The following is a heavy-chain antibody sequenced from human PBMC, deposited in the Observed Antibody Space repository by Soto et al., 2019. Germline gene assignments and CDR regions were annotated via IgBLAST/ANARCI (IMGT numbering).Heavy chain of an antibody. CDR1: GYTFTNSG. V-gene: IGHV1-18*01. CDR3: ATDGVRGSGSYRDWFDP. CDR2: INPNSGGT. D-gene: IGHD3-10*01. J-gene: IGHJ5*02. Sequence: GASVKVSCKASGYTFTNSGFSWVRQAPGQGLEWMGWINPNSGGTNYAQKFQGRVTMTEDTSTDTAYMELSSLRSEDTAVYYCATDGVRGSGSYRDWFDPWGQGTLVTVSS.